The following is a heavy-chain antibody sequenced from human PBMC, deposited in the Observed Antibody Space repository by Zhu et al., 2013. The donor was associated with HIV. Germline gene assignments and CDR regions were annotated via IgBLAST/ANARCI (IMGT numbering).Heavy chain of an antibody. CDR2: INHSGST. J-gene: IGHJ6*03. D-gene: IGHD2-2*01. CDR1: GGSFSGYY. V-gene: IGHV4-34*01. Sequence: QVQLQQWGAGLLKPSETLSLTCAVYGGSFSGYYWSWIRQPPGKGLEWIGEINHSGSTNYNPSLKSRVTISVDTSKNQFSLKLSSVTAADTAVYYCARGEIVVVPAANYYYYYMDVWGKGPRSPSP. CDR3: ARGEIVVVPAANYYYYYMDV.